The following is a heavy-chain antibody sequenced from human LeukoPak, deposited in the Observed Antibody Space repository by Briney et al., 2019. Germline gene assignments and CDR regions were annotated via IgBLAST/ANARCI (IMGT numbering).Heavy chain of an antibody. CDR1: GGSFTGHY. J-gene: IGHJ4*02. D-gene: IGHD3-10*01. Sequence: PSETLSLTCAVSGGSFTGHYWSWLRQSPEKGLEWIGEINHSGGTDYNPSLKSRITTSVDTSKNQFSLTLSSLTAADTAVYYCASLDYYASGRAFDYWGQGTLVTVSS. CDR2: INHSGGT. CDR3: ASLDYYASGRAFDY. V-gene: IGHV4-34*01.